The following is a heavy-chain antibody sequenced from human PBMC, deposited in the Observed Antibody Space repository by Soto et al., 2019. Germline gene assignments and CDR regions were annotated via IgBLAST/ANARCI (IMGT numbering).Heavy chain of an antibody. V-gene: IGHV4-31*03. CDR2: IHYSGST. D-gene: IGHD3-22*01. CDR3: ATNHYDIRGRTPLTFDS. Sequence: QVQLQESGPGLVKPSQTLSLTCTVSGDSIGTGGYYWDWIRQHPGKGPEWIGYIHYSGSTYYNPALNNRLPISLDTSNNQFSLPLNSVTAAHTAVYYCATNHYDIRGRTPLTFDSWGQGTLVTVSS. CDR1: GDSIGTGGYY. J-gene: IGHJ4*02.